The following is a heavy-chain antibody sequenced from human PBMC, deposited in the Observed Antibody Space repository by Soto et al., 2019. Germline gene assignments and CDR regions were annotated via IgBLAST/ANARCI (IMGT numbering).Heavy chain of an antibody. CDR1: GYTFTNYY. CDR3: ARVRGYTTTHYLDY. D-gene: IGHD2-2*02. J-gene: IGHJ4*02. V-gene: IGHV1-46*01. Sequence: ASVKVSCKASGYTFTNYYMYWVRQAPGQGLEWMGIINPSAGSSSYAQRFQGRVTMTWDTSTTTVYMELSSLRSEDTAVYYCARVRGYTTTHYLDYWGQGPLVTVSS. CDR2: INPSAGSS.